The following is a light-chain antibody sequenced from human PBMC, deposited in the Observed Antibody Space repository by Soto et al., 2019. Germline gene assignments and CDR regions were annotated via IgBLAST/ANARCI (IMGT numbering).Light chain of an antibody. J-gene: IGKJ1*01. CDR3: QQYYNWPRT. V-gene: IGKV3-15*01. CDR2: GAS. CDR1: EGVLSN. Sequence: ETVMTXXPXXXXVAPGERVTLSCWXSEGVLSNLAWYQQRPGQAPRVLIYGASTRATDIPARFSGSGSGTQFTLTISSLQSEDSAVYYCQQYYNWPRTFGQGTKVEIK.